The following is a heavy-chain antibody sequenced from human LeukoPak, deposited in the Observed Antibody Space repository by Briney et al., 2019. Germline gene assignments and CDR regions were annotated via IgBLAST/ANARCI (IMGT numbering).Heavy chain of an antibody. CDR3: ARDYSPYSGSPFAFDI. CDR2: IHHSGST. CDR1: GGSISSGGYY. J-gene: IGHJ3*02. Sequence: PSETLSLTCTVSGGSISSGGYYWSWIRQPPGKGLEWIGYIHHSGSTYHNPSLKSRVTISVDRSKNQFSLKLSSVTAADTAVYYCARDYSPYSGSPFAFDIWGQGTMVTVSS. D-gene: IGHD1-26*01. V-gene: IGHV4-30-2*01.